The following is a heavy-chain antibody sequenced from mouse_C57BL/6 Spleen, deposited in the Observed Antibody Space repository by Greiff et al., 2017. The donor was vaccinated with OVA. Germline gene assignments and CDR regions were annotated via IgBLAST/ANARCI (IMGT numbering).Heavy chain of an antibody. Sequence: QVQLQQSGAELVKPGASVKLSCKASGYTFTSYWMQWVKQRPGQGLEWIGEIDPSDSYTNYNQKFKGKATLTVDTSSSTAYMQLSSLTSEDSAVYYCARSITTVVATEDYWGQGTTLTVSS. J-gene: IGHJ2*01. CDR2: IDPSDSYT. V-gene: IGHV1-50*01. CDR3: ARSITTVVATEDY. D-gene: IGHD1-1*01. CDR1: GYTFTSYW.